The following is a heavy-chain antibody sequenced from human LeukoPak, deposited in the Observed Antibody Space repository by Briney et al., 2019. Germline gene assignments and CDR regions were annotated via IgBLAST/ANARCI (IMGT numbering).Heavy chain of an antibody. V-gene: IGHV3-23*01. CDR3: AKDTHTIFGVVISEGFDY. D-gene: IGHD3-3*01. CDR2: IGAGDKYT. Sequence: GGSLRLSCAASGFTLRNYAMSWVRQAPGKGLEWVSSIGAGDKYTYHIDSVKGRFTISRDNSKNTLYLQMNSLRAEDTAVYYCAKDTHTIFGVVISEGFDYWGQGTLVTVSS. CDR1: GFTLRNYA. J-gene: IGHJ4*02.